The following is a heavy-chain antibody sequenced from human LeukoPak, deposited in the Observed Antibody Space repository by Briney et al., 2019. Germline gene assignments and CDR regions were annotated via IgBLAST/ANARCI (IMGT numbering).Heavy chain of an antibody. V-gene: IGHV3-33*01. CDR3: ARALGNYYGSGSYYLDY. CDR2: IWYDGSNK. CDR1: GFTFSSYG. D-gene: IGHD3-10*01. J-gene: IGHJ4*02. Sequence: GRSLRLSCAASGFTFSSYGMHWVRQTPGKGLEWVAVIWYDGSNKYYADSVKGRFTISRDNSKNTLYLQMNSLRAEDTAVYYCARALGNYYGSGSYYLDYWGQGTLVTVSS.